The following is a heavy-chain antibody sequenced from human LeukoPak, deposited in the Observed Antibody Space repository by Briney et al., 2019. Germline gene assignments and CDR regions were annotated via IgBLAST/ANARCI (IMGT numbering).Heavy chain of an antibody. J-gene: IGHJ6*02. D-gene: IGHD2-21*02. CDR1: GYTFSLYY. CDR2: INPGGGST. Sequence: ASVKVSCKASGYTFSLYYMHWVRQAPGQGLEWMGVINPGGGSTNYAQKFQGRVTMTTDTSTSTAYMELRSLRSDDTAVYYCASPYCGGDCYSGYYYGMDVWGQGTTVTVSS. V-gene: IGHV1-46*01. CDR3: ASPYCGGDCYSGYYYGMDV.